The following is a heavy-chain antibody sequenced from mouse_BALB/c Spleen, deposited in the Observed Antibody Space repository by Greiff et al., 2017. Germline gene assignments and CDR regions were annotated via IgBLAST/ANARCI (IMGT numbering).Heavy chain of an antibody. Sequence: VQLQQPGAELVKPGASVKMSCKASGYTFTSYNMHWVKQTPGQGLEWIGAIYPGNGDTSYNQKFKGKATLTADKSSSTAYMQLSSLTSEDSAVYYCARTYGNHDYYAMDYWGQGTSVTVSS. V-gene: IGHV1-12*01. CDR1: GYTFTSYN. D-gene: IGHD2-10*02. CDR2: IYPGNGDT. CDR3: ARTYGNHDYYAMDY. J-gene: IGHJ4*01.